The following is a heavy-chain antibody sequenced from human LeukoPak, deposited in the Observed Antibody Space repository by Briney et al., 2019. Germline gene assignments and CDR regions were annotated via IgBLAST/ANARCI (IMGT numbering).Heavy chain of an antibody. J-gene: IGHJ6*03. V-gene: IGHV4-39*07. CDR3: ARDRSGYDLLERYYYYYMDV. Sequence: SDTLSLTCTVSGGSISSSSYYCGWIRQPPGKGLEWIGSIYYSGSTYYNPSLKSRVTISVDTSKNQFSLKLSSVTAADTAVYYCARDRSGYDLLERYYYYYMDVWGKGTTVTVSS. D-gene: IGHD5-12*01. CDR2: IYYSGST. CDR1: GGSISSSSYY.